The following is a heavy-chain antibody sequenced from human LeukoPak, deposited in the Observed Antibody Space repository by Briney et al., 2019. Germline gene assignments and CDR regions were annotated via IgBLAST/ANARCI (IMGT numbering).Heavy chain of an antibody. Sequence: SETLSLTCAVYGGCFSGYYWSWIRQPPGKGLEWIGEINHSGSTNYNPSLKSRVTISVDTSKNQFSLKLSSVTAADTAVYYCARAAAGLFDYWGQGTLVTVSS. D-gene: IGHD6-13*01. V-gene: IGHV4-34*01. J-gene: IGHJ4*02. CDR1: GGCFSGYY. CDR2: INHSGST. CDR3: ARAAAGLFDY.